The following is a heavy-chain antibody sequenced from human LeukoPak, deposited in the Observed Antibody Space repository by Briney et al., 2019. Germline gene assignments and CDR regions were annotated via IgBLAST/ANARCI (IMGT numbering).Heavy chain of an antibody. Sequence: SETLSLTCTVSGGSISSYYWSWIRQPPGKGLEWIGYIYYSGSTNYNPSLKSRVTISVDTSKNQFSLKLSSVTAADTAVYYCARNYYGSGSYYNFPFVYWGQGTLVSVSS. CDR3: ARNYYGSGSYYNFPFVY. J-gene: IGHJ4*02. CDR2: IYYSGST. CDR1: GGSISSYY. V-gene: IGHV4-59*01. D-gene: IGHD3-10*01.